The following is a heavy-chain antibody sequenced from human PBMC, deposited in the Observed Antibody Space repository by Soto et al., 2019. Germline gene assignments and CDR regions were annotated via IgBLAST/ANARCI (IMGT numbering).Heavy chain of an antibody. J-gene: IGHJ3*02. CDR3: ARDNDYGAFDI. Sequence: SETLSLTCTVSGGSVSSGSYYWSWIRQPPGKGLEWIGYIYYSGSTNYNPSLKSRVTISVDTSKNQFSLKLSSVTAADPAVYFCARDNDYGAFDIGGQGKMVT. V-gene: IGHV4-61*01. D-gene: IGHD4-17*01. CDR2: IYYSGST. CDR1: GGSVSSGSYY.